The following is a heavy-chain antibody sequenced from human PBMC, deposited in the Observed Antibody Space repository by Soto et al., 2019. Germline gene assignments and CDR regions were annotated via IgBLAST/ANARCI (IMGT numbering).Heavy chain of an antibody. Sequence: ASVKVSCKASGYTFTSYYMHRVRQAPGQGLEWMGIINPSGGSTSYAQKFQGSVTMTRDTSTSTVYMELSSLRSEDTAVYYCARDYYDILTGYYEAPGPSYYYYGMDVWGQGTTVTVSS. CDR1: GYTFTSYY. V-gene: IGHV1-46*01. CDR2: INPSGGST. D-gene: IGHD3-9*01. CDR3: ARDYYDILTGYYEAPGPSYYYYGMDV. J-gene: IGHJ6*02.